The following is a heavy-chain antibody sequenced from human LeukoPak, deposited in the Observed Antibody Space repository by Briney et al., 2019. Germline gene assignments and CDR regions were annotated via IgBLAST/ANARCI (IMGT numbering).Heavy chain of an antibody. CDR3: ARGDFWRNV. Sequence: GGSLRLYCAASGFVFSTFGMNWVRQAPGKGLQWVAHINYADSVKGRFTISRDNAKNSLYLQMTSLRAEDAAVYYCARGDFWRNVWGQGTTVTVSS. V-gene: IGHV3-21*01. J-gene: IGHJ6*02. CDR1: GFVFSTFG. CDR2: I. D-gene: IGHD3-3*01.